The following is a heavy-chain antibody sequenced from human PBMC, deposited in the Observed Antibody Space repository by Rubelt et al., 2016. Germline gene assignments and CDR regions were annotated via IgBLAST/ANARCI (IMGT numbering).Heavy chain of an antibody. D-gene: IGHD2-2*01. CDR3: AREITPADLD. J-gene: IGHJ4*02. CDR1: GFTFSGYA. CDR2: ISYDGSNK. V-gene: IGHV3-30*04. Sequence: QVQLVESGGGVVQPGRSLRLSCAASGFTFSGYAMHWVRQAPGKRLEWVAVISYDGSNKYYADSVKGRSTISRDNSKNTRYLQMNSLGAEDTAVYYCAREITPADLDWGQGTLVTVSS.